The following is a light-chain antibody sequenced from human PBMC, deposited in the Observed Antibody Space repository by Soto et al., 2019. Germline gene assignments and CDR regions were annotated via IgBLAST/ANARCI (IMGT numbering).Light chain of an antibody. J-gene: IGKJ1*01. CDR2: KAS. Sequence: DIQMTQSPSTLSASVGDRVTITCRTSQYISRWLAWYQQKPGKAPKLLIYKASTLESGVPSRFSGSGSGTEFTLTISSLQPDDFATYYCQQYNSDLWTFGQGTKVEIK. CDR3: QQYNSDLWT. V-gene: IGKV1-5*03. CDR1: QYISRW.